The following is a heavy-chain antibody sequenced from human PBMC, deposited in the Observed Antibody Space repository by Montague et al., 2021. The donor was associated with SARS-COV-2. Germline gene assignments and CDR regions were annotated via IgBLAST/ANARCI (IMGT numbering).Heavy chain of an antibody. CDR2: VYYKYNT. V-gene: IGHV4-59*08. J-gene: IGHJ6*02. CDR3: SSHYDHSSRVDS. D-gene: IGHD3-16*01. Sequence: SETLSLTCTVSGGSISSDYWTWIRQPPGKGLEWMCFVYYKYNTYYNPSLSGRVNISVDTSSTNFSLTLSSVTAADTAIYYCSSHYDHSSRVDSWGQGTTVTVSS. CDR1: GGSISSDY.